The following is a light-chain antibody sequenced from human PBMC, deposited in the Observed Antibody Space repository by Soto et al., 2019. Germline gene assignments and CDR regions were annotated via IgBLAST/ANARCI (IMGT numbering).Light chain of an antibody. J-gene: IGKJ2*01. CDR3: QQYSNWPPMYT. CDR1: QSVSSN. V-gene: IGKV3-15*01. Sequence: IVMTQSPATLSVAPGETATLSCRASQSVSSNLAWYQQKPGQAPRVLIYGASTRATGIPARFSGSGSGTEFTLTISSLQSEDFAIYYCQQYSNWPPMYTFGQGTKVDIK. CDR2: GAS.